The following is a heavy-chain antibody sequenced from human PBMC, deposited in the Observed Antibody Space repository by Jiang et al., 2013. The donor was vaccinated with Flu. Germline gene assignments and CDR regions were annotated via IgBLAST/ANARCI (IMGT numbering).Heavy chain of an antibody. J-gene: IGHJ4*02. CDR1: GFTVSSNY. D-gene: IGHD1-1*01. V-gene: IGHV3-66*02. CDR2: IYSGGST. Sequence: QLLESGGGLVQPGGSLRLSCAASGFTVSSNYMSWVRQAPGKGLEWVSVIYSGGSTYYADSVKGRFTISRDNSKNTLYLQMNSLRAEDTAVYYCARNFPYNQFDYWGQGTLVTVSS. CDR3: ARNFPYNQFDY.